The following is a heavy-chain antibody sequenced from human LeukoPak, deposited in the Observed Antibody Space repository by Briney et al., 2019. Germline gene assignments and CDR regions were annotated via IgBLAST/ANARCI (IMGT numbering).Heavy chain of an antibody. Sequence: PGRSLRLSCAASGSTFSSYAMHWVRQAPGKGLEWVAVISYDGSNKYYADSVKGRFTISRDNSKNTLYLQMNSLRAEDTAVYYCARGGHSGYEGLKDYWGQGTLVTVSS. CDR2: ISYDGSNK. D-gene: IGHD5-12*01. CDR1: GSTFSSYA. V-gene: IGHV3-30-3*01. J-gene: IGHJ4*02. CDR3: ARGGHSGYEGLKDY.